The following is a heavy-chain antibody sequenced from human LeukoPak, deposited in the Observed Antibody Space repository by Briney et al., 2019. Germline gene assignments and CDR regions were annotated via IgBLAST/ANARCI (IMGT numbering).Heavy chain of an antibody. CDR3: AHKRGDSHYDILTGYYY. V-gene: IGHV2-5*02. CDR1: GFSLSTSGVG. Sequence: SGPTLVNPTQTLTLTCTFSGFSLSTSGVGVGWIRQPPGKALEWLALIYWDDDKRYSPSLKSRLTITKDTSKNQVVLTMTNMDPVDTATYYCAHKRGDSHYDILTGYYYWGQGTLVTVSS. J-gene: IGHJ4*02. CDR2: IYWDDDK. D-gene: IGHD3-9*01.